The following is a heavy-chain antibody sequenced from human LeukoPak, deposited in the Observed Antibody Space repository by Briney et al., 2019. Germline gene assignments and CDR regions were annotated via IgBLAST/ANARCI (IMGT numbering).Heavy chain of an antibody. V-gene: IGHV4-38-2*01. D-gene: IGHD4-23*01. CDR1: GDSISSGHY. J-gene: IGHJ4*02. CDR3: ARRGVVTTTFDL. CDR2: IYHSGST. Sequence: SETLSLTCAVSGDSISSGHYRGWIRQPPGKGLEWIGNIYHSGSTFYNPSLKSRVTISEDTSKNQFSLRMTSLTAADTAVYYCARRGVVTTTFDLWGQGTLVAVSS.